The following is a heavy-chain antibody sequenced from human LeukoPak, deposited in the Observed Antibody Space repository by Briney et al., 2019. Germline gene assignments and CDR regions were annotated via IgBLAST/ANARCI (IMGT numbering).Heavy chain of an antibody. Sequence: GGSLRLSCAASGFTFSSYGMHWVRQAPGKGLEWVAVIWYDGSNKYYADSVKGRFPISRDNSKNTMYLQMKSLRAEDTAVYYCAKDFLAGSWYYFDYWGQGTLVTVSS. D-gene: IGHD6-13*01. CDR1: GFTFSSYG. V-gene: IGHV3-33*06. CDR3: AKDFLAGSWYYFDY. J-gene: IGHJ4*02. CDR2: IWYDGSNK.